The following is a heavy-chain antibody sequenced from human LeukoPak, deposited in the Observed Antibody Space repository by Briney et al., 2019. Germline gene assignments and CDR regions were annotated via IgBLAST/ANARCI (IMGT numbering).Heavy chain of an antibody. J-gene: IGHJ4*02. Sequence: SETLSLTCTVSGGSISSYYWSWIRQPPGKGLEWIGYIYYSGSTNYNPSLKSRVTISVETSKNQFSLKLSSVTAADTAVYYCAREDSSHFDYWGQGTLVTVSS. CDR1: GGSISSYY. CDR3: AREDSSHFDY. V-gene: IGHV4-59*01. D-gene: IGHD3-22*01. CDR2: IYYSGST.